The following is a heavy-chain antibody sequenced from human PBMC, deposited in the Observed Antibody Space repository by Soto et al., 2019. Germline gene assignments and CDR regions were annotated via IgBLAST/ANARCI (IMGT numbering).Heavy chain of an antibody. CDR2: IIPIFGTA. D-gene: IGHD3-9*01. CDR1: GGTFSSYA. CDR3: ATSPYDILAGDYLDYFYY. J-gene: IGHJ4*02. Sequence: QVQLVQSGAEVKKPGSSVKVSCKASGGTFSSYAISWVRQAPGQGLEWMGGIIPIFGTANYAQKFQGRVTITADESTSTPYMELSSLISEYTAVYSCATSPYDILAGDYLDYFYYWCQGTLVTVSS. V-gene: IGHV1-69*01.